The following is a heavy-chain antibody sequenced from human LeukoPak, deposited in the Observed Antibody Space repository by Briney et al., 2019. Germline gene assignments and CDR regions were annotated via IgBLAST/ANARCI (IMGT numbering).Heavy chain of an antibody. CDR1: GFNFTEFA. CDR2: ISSNNNYI. J-gene: IGHJ4*02. D-gene: IGHD3-10*01. V-gene: IGHV3-21*01. Sequence: GGSLRLSCAASGFNFTEFAMNWVRQAPGKGLEWVSSISSNNNYIYYAASVKGRFTISRDNAKNALYLQMNSLRVDDTALYYCARYFDSGSYVDYWGLGTLVTVSS. CDR3: ARYFDSGSYVDY.